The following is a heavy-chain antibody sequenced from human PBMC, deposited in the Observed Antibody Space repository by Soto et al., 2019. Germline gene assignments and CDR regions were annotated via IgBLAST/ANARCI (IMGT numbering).Heavy chain of an antibody. CDR2: TSYDGSNN. Sequence: QVQLVESGGGVVKPGTSLRLSCVGSGFTFRSYVIHWVRQAPGKGLEWVALTSYDGSNNFYGDSVKGRFTISRHNSRNTVELHMDSLTFEDTALYYCARWGTTGGLDVWGQGTLVSVSS. J-gene: IGHJ4*02. CDR3: ARWGTTGGLDV. V-gene: IGHV3-33*05. CDR1: GFTFRSYV. D-gene: IGHD3-16*01.